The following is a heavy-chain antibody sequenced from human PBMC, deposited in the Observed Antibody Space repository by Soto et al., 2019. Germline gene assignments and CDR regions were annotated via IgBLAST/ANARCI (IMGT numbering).Heavy chain of an antibody. Sequence: EVQLLESGGGLVQPGGSLRLSCAASGFTFSSYAMSWVRQAPGKGLEWVSAISGSGGSTYYADSVKGRLTISRDNSKNTLYLQMNSVRAEDTAVYYCAKGPKDCSSTSCYVYNWFDPWGQGTLVTVSS. CDR1: GFTFSSYA. CDR3: AKGPKDCSSTSCYVYNWFDP. CDR2: ISGSGGST. D-gene: IGHD2-2*01. V-gene: IGHV3-23*01. J-gene: IGHJ5*02.